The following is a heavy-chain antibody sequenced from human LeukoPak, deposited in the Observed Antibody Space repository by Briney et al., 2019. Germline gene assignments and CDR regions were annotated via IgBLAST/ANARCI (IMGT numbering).Heavy chain of an antibody. CDR3: AKDKSRLAAAGTAPFDY. CDR2: ISSSSTYI. D-gene: IGHD6-13*01. Sequence: GGSLRLSCAASGFIFSSYSMNWVRQAPGKGLEWVSSISSSSTYIYYADSVKGRFTISRDNAKNSLYLQMNSLRAEDTALYYCAKDKSRLAAAGTAPFDYWGQGTLVTVSS. J-gene: IGHJ4*02. V-gene: IGHV3-21*04. CDR1: GFIFSSYS.